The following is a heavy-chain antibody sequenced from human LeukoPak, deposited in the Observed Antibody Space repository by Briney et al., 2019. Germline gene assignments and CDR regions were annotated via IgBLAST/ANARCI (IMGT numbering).Heavy chain of an antibody. Sequence: ASMKVSCKASGYTFTSYDINWVRQATGQGLEWMGWMNPNSGNTGYAQKFQGRVTMTRNTSISTAYMELSSLRSEDTAVYYCARGGPTTYYYDSSGPNDYWGQGTLVTVSS. J-gene: IGHJ4*02. CDR3: ARGGPTTYYYDSSGPNDY. D-gene: IGHD3-22*01. CDR2: MNPNSGNT. V-gene: IGHV1-8*01. CDR1: GYTFTSYD.